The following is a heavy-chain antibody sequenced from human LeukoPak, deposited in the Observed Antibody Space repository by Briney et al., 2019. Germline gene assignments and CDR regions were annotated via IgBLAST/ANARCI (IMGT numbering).Heavy chain of an antibody. CDR2: IKQDGSEK. D-gene: IGHD1-26*01. Sequence: GGSLRLSCAAFSGYWMTWVRQAPGKGLEWVANIKQDGSEKYCVDSVKGRFTISRDNAKNSVFLQMNSLRAEDTAVYYCARINSGRHLGDAFDIWGQGTTVTVSS. J-gene: IGHJ3*02. V-gene: IGHV3-7*01. CDR1: SGYW. CDR3: ARINSGRHLGDAFDI.